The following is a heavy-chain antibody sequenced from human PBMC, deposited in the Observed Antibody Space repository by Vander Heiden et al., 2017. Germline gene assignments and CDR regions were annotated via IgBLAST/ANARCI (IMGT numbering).Heavy chain of an antibody. CDR1: GFTFSSSW. CDR3: ARAGFFRFDY. D-gene: IGHD3-3*01. J-gene: IGHJ4*02. CDR2: MNSDGSTT. V-gene: IGHV3-74*01. Sequence: EVPLVESGGGLVQPGGSLRLSCVDSGFTFSSSWMHWVGQAPGTGLVWLSRMNSDGSTTDYADSVKGRFTISRDNAKNTLYLQMNGLRAEDTAVYYCARAGFFRFDYWGQGILVTVSS.